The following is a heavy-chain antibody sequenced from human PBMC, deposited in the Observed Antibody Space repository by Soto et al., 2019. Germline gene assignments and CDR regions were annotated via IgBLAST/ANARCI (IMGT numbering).Heavy chain of an antibody. CDR3: ARGGSDYEGSGYYQGHV. CDR1: GGTFSNYG. D-gene: IGHD3-22*01. Sequence: QVQLVQSGAEVKKPGSSVKVSCMSSGGTFSNYGFSWVRQAPGQGLECMGVIVPIFGAEQPQKFQGRVTITADESTNTVFMELRGLRSEDTAVYYCARGGSDYEGSGYYQGHVWGQGTTVTVSS. CDR2: IVPIFGA. J-gene: IGHJ6*02. V-gene: IGHV1-69*12.